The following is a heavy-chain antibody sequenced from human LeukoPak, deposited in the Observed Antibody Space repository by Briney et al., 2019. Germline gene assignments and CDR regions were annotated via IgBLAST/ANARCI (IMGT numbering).Heavy chain of an antibody. D-gene: IGHD3-10*01. J-gene: IGHJ6*02. Sequence: TGGSLRLSCAASGFTFGDYAMHWVRQAPGKGLEWLSLISGDAGSTYYADSVKGRFTISRDNRKNSLYLQMNSLTTEDTAFYYCAKDTRSGGYYYYGMDVWGQGTTVTISS. CDR2: ISGDAGST. CDR1: GFTFGDYA. V-gene: IGHV3-43*02. CDR3: AKDTRSGGYYYYGMDV.